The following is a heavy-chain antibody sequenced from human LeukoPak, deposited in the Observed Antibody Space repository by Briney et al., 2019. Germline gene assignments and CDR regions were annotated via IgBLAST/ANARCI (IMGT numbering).Heavy chain of an antibody. D-gene: IGHD4-17*01. CDR2: INHSGST. CDR1: GGSFSGYY. V-gene: IGHV4-34*01. J-gene: IGHJ4*02. CDR3: ASSAYDYGDYASPFFDY. Sequence: TTSETLSLTCAVYGGSFSGYYWSWIRQPPGKGLEWIGEINHSGSTNYNPSLKSRVTISVDTSKNQFSLKLSSVTAADTAEYYCASSAYDYGDYASPFFDYWGQGTLVTVSS.